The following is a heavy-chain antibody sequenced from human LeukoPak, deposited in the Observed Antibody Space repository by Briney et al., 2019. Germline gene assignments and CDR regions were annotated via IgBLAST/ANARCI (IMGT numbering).Heavy chain of an antibody. Sequence: GGSLRLSCAASGFTFSSNYMSWVRQAPGKGLEWGSVIYSGGSTYYADSVKGRFTISRDNSKNTLYLQMNSLRAEDTAVYYCASPYSSSWYWHYGMDVWGQGTTVTVSS. CDR3: ASPYSSSWYWHYGMDV. V-gene: IGHV3-53*01. CDR2: IYSGGST. D-gene: IGHD6-13*01. CDR1: GFTFSSNY. J-gene: IGHJ6*02.